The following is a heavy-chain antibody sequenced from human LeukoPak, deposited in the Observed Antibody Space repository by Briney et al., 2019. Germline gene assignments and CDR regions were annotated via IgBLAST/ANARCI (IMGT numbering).Heavy chain of an antibody. V-gene: IGHV3-23*01. CDR3: AKDRGYYGSGSYKEYFQH. CDR2: ISGGGDST. J-gene: IGHJ1*01. CDR1: GLTFSSYA. D-gene: IGHD3-10*01. Sequence: GGSLRLSCAASGLTFSSYAMGWVRQAPGKGLEWVLTISGGGDSTFYADSVTGRFTISRDNSKDTQYMQMNNLRAEDTAVYYCAKDRGYYGSGSYKEYFQHWGQGTLVTVSS.